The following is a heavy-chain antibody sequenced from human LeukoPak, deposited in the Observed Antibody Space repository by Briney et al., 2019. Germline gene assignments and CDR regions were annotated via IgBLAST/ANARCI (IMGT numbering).Heavy chain of an antibody. V-gene: IGHV4-38-2*02. Sequence: PSETLSLTCTVSGYSISSGYYWGWIRQPPGKGLEWIGEINHSGSTNYNPSLKSRVTISVDTSKNQFSLKLSSVTAADTAVYYCARGRTYYYGSGSYVSWFDPWGQGTLVTVSS. CDR2: INHSGST. J-gene: IGHJ5*02. D-gene: IGHD3-10*01. CDR1: GYSISSGYY. CDR3: ARGRTYYYGSGSYVSWFDP.